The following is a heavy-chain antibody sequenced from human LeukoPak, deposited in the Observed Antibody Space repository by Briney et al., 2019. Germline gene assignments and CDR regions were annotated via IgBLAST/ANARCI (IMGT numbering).Heavy chain of an antibody. CDR1: GFTFSSYA. V-gene: IGHV3-53*01. CDR3: ARDGGVSYSYYLDV. CDR2: TYSGGST. D-gene: IGHD3-10*01. Sequence: GGSLRLSCAASGFTFSSYAMSWVRQAPGKGLEWVSTTYSGGSTYYADSVKGRFTISRDKSKNTLYLQMNSLRAEDTAVYYCARDGGVSYSYYLDVWGKGTTVTVSS. J-gene: IGHJ6*03.